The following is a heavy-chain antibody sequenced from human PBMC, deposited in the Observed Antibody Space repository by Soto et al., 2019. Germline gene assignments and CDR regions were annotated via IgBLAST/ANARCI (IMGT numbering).Heavy chain of an antibody. Sequence: PGGSLRLSCTTSGFVFDDYAMHWVRLAPGKGLEWVSGISWNSGSIDYADSVRGRFTISRDNAKNSLFLQMSSLRTEDTALYYCAKDNSGYVGFPFDWGRGTSVTVSS. CDR1: GFVFDDYA. J-gene: IGHJ6*02. D-gene: IGHD5-12*01. V-gene: IGHV3-9*01. CDR3: AKDNSGYVGFPFD. CDR2: ISWNSGSI.